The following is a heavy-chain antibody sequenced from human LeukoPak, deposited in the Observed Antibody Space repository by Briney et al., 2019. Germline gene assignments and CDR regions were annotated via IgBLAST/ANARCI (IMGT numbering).Heavy chain of an antibody. V-gene: IGHV1-46*01. D-gene: IGHD1-1*01. CDR3: ARGPNWNFDVVFGYFDY. Sequence: ASVRVSCKASGYTFTNYYMHWVRQAPGQGLEWVGLINPTGTGTNYAQKFRGRVTLTRDTSTTTVYMELSSLRSEDTAVYYCARGPNWNFDVVFGYFDYWGQGTLVTVSS. CDR1: GYTFTNYY. CDR2: INPTGTGT. J-gene: IGHJ4*02.